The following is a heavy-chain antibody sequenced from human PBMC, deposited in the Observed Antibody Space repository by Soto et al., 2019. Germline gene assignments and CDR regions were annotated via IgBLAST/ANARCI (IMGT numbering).Heavy chain of an antibody. J-gene: IGHJ4*02. Sequence: PGGSLRLSCAASGFTFSSYGMYWVRQAPGKGLEWVAIISYDGRNKYYADSVKGRFTISRDNSKNTLYLQMNSLRAEDTAVYYCARSRDILTGYGDYWGQGTLVTVSS. D-gene: IGHD3-9*01. CDR2: ISYDGRNK. CDR3: ARSRDILTGYGDY. CDR1: GFTFSSYG. V-gene: IGHV3-30*03.